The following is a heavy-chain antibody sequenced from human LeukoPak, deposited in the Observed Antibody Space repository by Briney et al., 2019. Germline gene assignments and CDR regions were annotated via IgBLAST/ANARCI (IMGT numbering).Heavy chain of an antibody. CDR2: IYYSGST. CDR3: ARADYNWFDP. Sequence: SETLSLTCTVSGYSISSGYYWGWIRQPPGKGLEWIGYIYYSGSTNYNPSLKSRVTISVDTSKNQFSLKLSSVTAADTTVYYCARADYNWFDPWGQGTLVTVSS. V-gene: IGHV4-61*01. CDR1: GYSISSGYY. J-gene: IGHJ5*02.